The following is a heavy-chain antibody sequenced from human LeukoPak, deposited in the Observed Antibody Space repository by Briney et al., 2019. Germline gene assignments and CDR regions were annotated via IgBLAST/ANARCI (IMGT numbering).Heavy chain of an antibody. V-gene: IGHV3-48*03. CDR3: VRDWGYDSSGYWQKYFDT. D-gene: IGHD3-22*01. CDR1: GFTFSSYE. Sequence: HPGGSLRLSCAASGFTFSSYEMNWVRQAPGKGLEWVSYISSSGSTIYYADSVKGRFTISRDNAKNSLYLQMNSLRAEDTAVYYCVRDWGYDSSGYWQKYFDTWGQGTLVTVSS. J-gene: IGHJ4*02. CDR2: ISSSGSTI.